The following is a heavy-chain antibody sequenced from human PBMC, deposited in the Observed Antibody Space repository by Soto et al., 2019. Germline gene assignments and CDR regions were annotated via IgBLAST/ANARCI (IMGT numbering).Heavy chain of an antibody. CDR2: ISYDGSNK. J-gene: IGHJ4*02. CDR3: AKEMGQQLHKTGFDY. Sequence: QVQLVESGGGVVQPGRSLRLSCAASGFTFSSYGMHWVRQAPGKGLEWVAVISYDGSNKYYADSVKGRFTISRDNSKNTLYLQMNSLRAEDTAVYYCAKEMGQQLHKTGFDYWGQGTLVTVSS. CDR1: GFTFSSYG. D-gene: IGHD6-13*01. V-gene: IGHV3-30*18.